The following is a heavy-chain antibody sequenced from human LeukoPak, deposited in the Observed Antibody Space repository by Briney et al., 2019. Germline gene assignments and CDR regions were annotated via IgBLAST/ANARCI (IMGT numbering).Heavy chain of an antibody. J-gene: IGHJ4*02. CDR3: AKQRGALRENWFFDH. V-gene: IGHV3-23*01. CDR1: GFTFSSFA. D-gene: IGHD3-9*01. CDR2: VSGSSGRT. Sequence: GGSLRLSCAASGFTFSSFAMSWVRQAPGKGLEWVSRVSGSSGRTDYADSVKGRFTISRDNSKNTLFLQMNSLRGEDTAVYYCAKQRGALRENWFFDHWGQGALVTVSA.